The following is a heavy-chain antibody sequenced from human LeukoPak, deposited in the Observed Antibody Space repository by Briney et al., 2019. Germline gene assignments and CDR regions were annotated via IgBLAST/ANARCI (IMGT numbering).Heavy chain of an antibody. V-gene: IGHV3-30*02. D-gene: IGHD5-24*01. Sequence: GGSLRLSCAASGFTFSSYGMHWVRQAPGKGLEWVAFIRYDGNNKYYADSVKGRFTISRDNSKNTLYLQMNSLRAEDTAVYYCARDRSHEIWYFDLWGRGTLVTVSS. CDR3: ARDRSHEIWYFDL. J-gene: IGHJ2*01. CDR2: IRYDGNNK. CDR1: GFTFSSYG.